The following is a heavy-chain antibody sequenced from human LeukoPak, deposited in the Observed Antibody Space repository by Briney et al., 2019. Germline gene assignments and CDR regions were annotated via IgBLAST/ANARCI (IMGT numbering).Heavy chain of an antibody. CDR2: INPNSGGT. V-gene: IGHV1-2*06. CDR3: ARDRCSSTSCYIGVFDY. D-gene: IGHD2-2*02. J-gene: IGHJ4*02. CDR1: GYTFTGYY. Sequence: ASVKVSCKASGYTFTGYYMHWVRQAPGQGLEWMGRINPNSGGTNYAQKFQGRVTMTRDTSISTAYMELSRLRSDDTAVYYRARDRCSSTSCYIGVFDYWGQGTLVTVSS.